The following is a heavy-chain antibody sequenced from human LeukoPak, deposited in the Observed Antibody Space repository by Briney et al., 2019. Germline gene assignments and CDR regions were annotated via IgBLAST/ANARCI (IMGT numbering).Heavy chain of an antibody. V-gene: IGHV1-18*01. J-gene: IGHJ4*02. CDR3: VRDLGVDTSMIFFDY. Sequence: ASVSVSCKTSGYTFTDFGISWVRQAPGQGLEWMGWISAYNGKINYAQTFQGRVTMATDTSTSTAYMELRSLRSDDTAVFYCVRDLGVDTSMIFFDYWGQGTLVTVSS. D-gene: IGHD3-16*01. CDR1: GYTFTDFG. CDR2: ISAYNGKI.